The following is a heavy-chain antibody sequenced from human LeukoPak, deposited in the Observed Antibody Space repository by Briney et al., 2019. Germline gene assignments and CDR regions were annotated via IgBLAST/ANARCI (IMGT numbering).Heavy chain of an antibody. V-gene: IGHV3-48*03. D-gene: IGHD3-10*01. J-gene: IGHJ4*02. Sequence: PGGSLRLSCAASGFTFSSYEMNWVRQAPGKGLEWVSYISNSGSTIYHADSVKGRFTISRDNAKKSLYLQLNSLRGEDTAVYYCARDWGGGTHDYWGQGTLVTVSS. CDR1: GFTFSSYE. CDR3: ARDWGGGTHDY. CDR2: ISNSGSTI.